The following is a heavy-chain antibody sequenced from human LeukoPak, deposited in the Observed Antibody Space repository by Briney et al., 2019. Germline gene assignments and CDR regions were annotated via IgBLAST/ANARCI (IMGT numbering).Heavy chain of an antibody. CDR1: GFTFSNNW. CDR3: ATYGSGSGTFFDS. J-gene: IGHJ4*01. CDR2: VKKDASEK. Sequence: GGSLRLSCAASGFTFSNNWMTWVRQAPGKGLEWVASVKKDASEKYYVDSVKGRFTISRDNAKNSLYLQMNSLRVEDTAVYYCATYGSGSGTFFDSWGQGTLVTVSS. D-gene: IGHD3-10*01. V-gene: IGHV3-7*01.